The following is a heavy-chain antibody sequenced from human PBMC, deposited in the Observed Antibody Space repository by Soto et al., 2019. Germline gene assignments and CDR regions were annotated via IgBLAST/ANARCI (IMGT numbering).Heavy chain of an antibody. Sequence: QVQLVESGGGVVQPGRSLRLSCAASGFTFSSYAMHWVRQAPGKGLEWVAVISYDGSNKYYADSVKGRFTISRDNSKNTLYLQMNSLRAEDTAVYYCARGGIAAAGIYYGMDVW. CDR3: ARGGIAAAGIYYGMDV. V-gene: IGHV3-30-3*01. J-gene: IGHJ6*01. D-gene: IGHD6-13*01. CDR2: ISYDGSNK. CDR1: GFTFSSYA.